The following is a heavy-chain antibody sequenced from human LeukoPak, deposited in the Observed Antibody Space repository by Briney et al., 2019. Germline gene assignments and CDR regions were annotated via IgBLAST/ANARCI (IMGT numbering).Heavy chain of an antibody. CDR2: ISGSGGST. CDR1: GFTFSSYA. D-gene: IGHD2-21*02. Sequence: GGSLRLSCAASGFTFSSYAMSWVRQAPGKGLEWVSAISGSGGSTYYADSVKGRFTISRDNSKNTLYLQMNSLRAEDTAVYYCARGFTDAYCGGDCYSNNNYWGQGTLVTVSS. V-gene: IGHV3-23*01. J-gene: IGHJ4*02. CDR3: ARGFTDAYCGGDCYSNNNY.